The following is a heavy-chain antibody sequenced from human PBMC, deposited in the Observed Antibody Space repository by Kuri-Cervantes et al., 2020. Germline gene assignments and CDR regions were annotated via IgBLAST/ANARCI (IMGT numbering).Heavy chain of an antibody. J-gene: IGHJ3*01. Sequence: SLRLSCAASGFTFDDYAMHWVRQVPGKGLEWVSHLGWNSGSIAYTDSVKGRFTISRDNAKNSLYLQMNSLRPEDTAIYYCAKDHIEARRGGIGGFDVWGQGTLVTVSS. CDR2: LGWNSGSI. D-gene: IGHD5-12*01. CDR3: AKDHIEARRGGIGGFDV. CDR1: GFTFDDYA. V-gene: IGHV3-9*01.